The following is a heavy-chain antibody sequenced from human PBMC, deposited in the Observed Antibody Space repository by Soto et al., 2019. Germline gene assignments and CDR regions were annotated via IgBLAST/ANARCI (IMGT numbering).Heavy chain of an antibody. CDR2: ISGSGDST. Sequence: EVQLLESGGGLVQPGGSLRLSCAASGFTFSSYAMSWGRQAPGKGLEWVSVISGSGDSTYYADSVRGGFTISRDNSKNTLYLQMNILRAEDTAVYYCAKDRDGAAAGHTKFYGMDVWGQGTTVTVSS. CDR1: GFTFSSYA. CDR3: AKDRDGAAAGHTKFYGMDV. V-gene: IGHV3-23*01. D-gene: IGHD6-13*01. J-gene: IGHJ6*02.